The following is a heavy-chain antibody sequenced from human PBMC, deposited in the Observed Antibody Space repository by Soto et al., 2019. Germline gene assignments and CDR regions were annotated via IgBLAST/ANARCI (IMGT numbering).Heavy chain of an antibody. V-gene: IGHV4-30-2*01. CDR1: GGSISSGGYS. D-gene: IGHD1-26*01. CDR2: IYHSGST. J-gene: IGHJ2*01. CDR3: AREGGSGSPAWYFNV. Sequence: PSETLSLTCAVSGGSISSGGYSWSWIRHPPGKGLEWIGYIYHSGSTYYNPSLKSRVTISVGGSKNHFSLELSSVTAADTAVYYCAREGGSGSPAWYFNVWGRGTLLSVSS.